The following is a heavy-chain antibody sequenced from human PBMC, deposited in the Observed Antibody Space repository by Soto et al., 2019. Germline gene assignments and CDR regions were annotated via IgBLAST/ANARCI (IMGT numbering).Heavy chain of an antibody. CDR1: AYTFTGYY. V-gene: IGHV1-2*02. Sequence: SVKVSCKASAYTFTGYYMHWVRQAPGQGLEWMGWINPNSGGTNYAQKFQGRVTMTRDTSISTAYMELSRLRSDDTAVYYCARARGIEARPGGNWFDPWGQGTLVTASS. CDR3: ARARGIEARPGGNWFDP. D-gene: IGHD6-6*01. J-gene: IGHJ5*02. CDR2: INPNSGGT.